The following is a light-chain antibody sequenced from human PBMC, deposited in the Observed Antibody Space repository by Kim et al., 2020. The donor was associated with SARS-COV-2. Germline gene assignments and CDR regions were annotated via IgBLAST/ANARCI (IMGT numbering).Light chain of an antibody. V-gene: IGLV3-19*01. J-gene: IGLJ2*01. CDR1: SLRNYY. CDR2: GKN. CDR3: NSRDSSTNHLV. Sequence: SSELTQDPAVSVALGQTVRITCQGDSLRNYYASWYQQKPGQAHVVVIYGKNNRLSGIPDRFSGSTSGNTASLTITGAQAEDEAVYYCNSRDSSTNHLVFGGGTQLTVL.